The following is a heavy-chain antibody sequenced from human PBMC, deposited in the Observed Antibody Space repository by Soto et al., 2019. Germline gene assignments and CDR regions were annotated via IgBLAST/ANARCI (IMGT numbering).Heavy chain of an antibody. D-gene: IGHD3-3*02. CDR1: GYSFTSYW. V-gene: IGHV5-51*01. CDR2: IYPGDSDT. J-gene: IGHJ3*02. Sequence: ESLTISFTGSGYSFTSYWIGLVRQMPGKGLEWMGIIYPGDSDTRYSPSFQGQVTISADKSISTAYLQWSSLKASDTAMYYCARSFLGSGVDAFDIWGQGTMGTV. CDR3: ARSFLGSGVDAFDI.